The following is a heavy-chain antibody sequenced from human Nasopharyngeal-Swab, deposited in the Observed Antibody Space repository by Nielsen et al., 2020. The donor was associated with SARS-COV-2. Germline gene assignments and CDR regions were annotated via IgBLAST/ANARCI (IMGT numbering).Heavy chain of an antibody. J-gene: IGHJ4*02. CDR3: ARPAHDYDNSGPFDY. V-gene: IGHV4-39*01. CDR1: GDSISRGTYF. Sequence: SETLSLTCTVSGDSISRGTYFWGWIRQPPGKGLEWIASIAYSGSTYDNPSLKSRVTISLGTSKNQFSLMLNSVTAADTAVYYCARPAHDYDNSGPFDYWGQGTLVTVSS. D-gene: IGHD3-22*01. CDR2: IAYSGST.